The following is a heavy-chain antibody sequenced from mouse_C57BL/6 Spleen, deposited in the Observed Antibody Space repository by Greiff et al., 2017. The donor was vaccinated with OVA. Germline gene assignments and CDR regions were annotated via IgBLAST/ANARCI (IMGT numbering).Heavy chain of an antibody. D-gene: IGHD1-1*01. CDR3: ARTTVVGRAWFAY. CDR2: IHPNSGST. V-gene: IGHV1-64*01. CDR1: GYTFTSYW. Sequence: VKLQQPGAELVKPGASVKLSCKASGYTFTSYWMHWVKQRPGQGLEWIGMIHPNSGSTNYNEKFKSKATLTVDKSSSTAYMQLSSLTSEDSAVYYCARTTVVGRAWFAYWGQGTLVTVSA. J-gene: IGHJ3*01.